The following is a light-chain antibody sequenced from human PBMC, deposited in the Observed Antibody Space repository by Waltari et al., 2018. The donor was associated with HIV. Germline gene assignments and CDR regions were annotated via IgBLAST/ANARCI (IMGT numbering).Light chain of an antibody. CDR3: SSYANKNGFYVV. V-gene: IGLV2-8*01. J-gene: IGLJ2*01. CDR2: EVT. CDR1: NSDIGGYTY. Sequence: QSALTQPPSASGSPGQSVTIPCTGTNSDIGGYTYVSWSQQHPGKAPKLVISEVTKRPSGVPGRFSGSKSGTTASLTVSGLQAEDEADYYCSSYANKNGFYVVFGGGTRLTVL.